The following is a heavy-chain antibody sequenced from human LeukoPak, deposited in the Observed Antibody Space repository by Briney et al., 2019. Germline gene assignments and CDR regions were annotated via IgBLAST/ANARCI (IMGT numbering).Heavy chain of an antibody. J-gene: IGHJ5*02. CDR1: GYTFTGYY. Sequence: ASVKVSCKASGYTFTGYYMHWVRQAPGQGLEWMGWINPNSGGTNYAQKFQGRATMTRDTSISTAYMELSRLRSDDTAVYYCAIYYDSSGYYLDPWGQGTLVTVSS. CDR2: INPNSGGT. V-gene: IGHV1-2*02. CDR3: AIYYDSSGYYLDP. D-gene: IGHD3-22*01.